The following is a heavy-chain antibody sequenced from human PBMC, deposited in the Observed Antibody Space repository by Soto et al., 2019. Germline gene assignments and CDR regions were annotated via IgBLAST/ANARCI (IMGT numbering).Heavy chain of an antibody. Sequence: SETLSLTCTVSGGSISSSSYYWGWIRQPPGKGLEWIGSIYYSGSTYYNPSLKSRVTISVDTSKNQFSLKLSSVTAADTAVYYCASSYSGYDSGYFDYWGQGTLVTVSS. CDR1: GGSISSSSYY. CDR2: IYYSGST. J-gene: IGHJ4*02. V-gene: IGHV4-39*01. D-gene: IGHD5-12*01. CDR3: ASSYSGYDSGYFDY.